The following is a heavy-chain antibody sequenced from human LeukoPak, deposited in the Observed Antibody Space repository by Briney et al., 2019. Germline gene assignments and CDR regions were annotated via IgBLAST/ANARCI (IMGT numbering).Heavy chain of an antibody. J-gene: IGHJ5*02. CDR3: ARADYGDYLGWFDP. CDR1: GFTFSSYW. V-gene: IGHV3-7*04. CDR2: IKKDGSEK. D-gene: IGHD4-17*01. Sequence: PGGSLRLSCAASGFTFSSYWMSWVRQAPGKGLEWVANIKKDGSEKYYVDSVKGRFTISRDNAKNSLYLQMDSLRAEDTAVYYCARADYGDYLGWFDPWGQGTLVTVSS.